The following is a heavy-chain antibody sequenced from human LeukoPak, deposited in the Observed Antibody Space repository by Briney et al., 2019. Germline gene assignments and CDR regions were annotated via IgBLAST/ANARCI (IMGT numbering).Heavy chain of an antibody. CDR3: ARALYSSSWYDY. Sequence: ASVKVSCKDSGYTFTNYGISWVRQAPGQGLEWMGWISAYNGNTNYAQKLQGRVTMTTDTSTSTAYMELRSLRSDDTAVYYCARALYSSSWYDYWGQGTLVTVSS. D-gene: IGHD6-13*01. V-gene: IGHV1-18*01. CDR2: ISAYNGNT. CDR1: GYTFTNYG. J-gene: IGHJ4*02.